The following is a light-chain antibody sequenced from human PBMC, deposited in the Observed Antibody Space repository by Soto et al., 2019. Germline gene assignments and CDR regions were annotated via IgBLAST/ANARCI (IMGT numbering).Light chain of an antibody. CDR3: QQYGSPLWT. CDR2: GAS. J-gene: IGKJ1*01. Sequence: EIVMTQSPATLSVSPGERATLSYRASQSVSSNLAWYQQKPGQAPRLLIYGASTRATGIPDSFSGSGSGTEFTLTISSLEPEDFAVYYCQQYGSPLWTVGQGTKGDIK. V-gene: IGKV3-15*01. CDR1: QSVSSN.